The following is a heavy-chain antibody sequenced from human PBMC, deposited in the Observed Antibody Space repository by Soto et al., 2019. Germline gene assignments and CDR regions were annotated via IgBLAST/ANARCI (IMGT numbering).Heavy chain of an antibody. V-gene: IGHV3-53*04. Sequence: EVQLVESGGGLVQPGGSLRLSCAASGVTVSSNYMSWVRQAPGKGLEWVSVIFTGGSTYYADSVKGRFTISRHSSMNTVYLQMDSLRAEDTAVYYCARDRQSSGWLDAFDIWGQGTMVTVSS. J-gene: IGHJ3*02. D-gene: IGHD6-19*01. CDR2: IFTGGST. CDR1: GVTVSSNY. CDR3: ARDRQSSGWLDAFDI.